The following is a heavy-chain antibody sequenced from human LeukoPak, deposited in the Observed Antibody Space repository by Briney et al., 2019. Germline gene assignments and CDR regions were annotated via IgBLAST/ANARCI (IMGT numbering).Heavy chain of an antibody. J-gene: IGHJ5*02. CDR1: GYSISSTYY. Sequence: PSETLSLTCAVSGYSISSTYYWGWIRQPPGKGLEWIGSIYHSGTTYYNPSLKSRVTILLDTSKNQFSLKLSSVTAADTAVYYCAGTLGGVPAASVDWFDPWGQGTLVTVSS. V-gene: IGHV4-38-2*01. CDR2: IYHSGTT. CDR3: AGTLGGVPAASVDWFDP. D-gene: IGHD2-2*01.